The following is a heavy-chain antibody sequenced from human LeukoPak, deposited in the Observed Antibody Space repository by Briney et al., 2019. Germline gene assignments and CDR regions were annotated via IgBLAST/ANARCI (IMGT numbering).Heavy chain of an antibody. Sequence: SETLSLTCTVSGGSISSYYWSWIRQPPGKGLEWIGYIYYSGSTNYNPSLKSRVTISVDTSKNQFSLKLTSVTAADTAVYYCARGQYTEFDYWGQGTLVTVSS. CDR2: IYYSGST. CDR1: GGSISSYY. J-gene: IGHJ4*02. D-gene: IGHD1-1*01. CDR3: ARGQYTEFDY. V-gene: IGHV4-59*12.